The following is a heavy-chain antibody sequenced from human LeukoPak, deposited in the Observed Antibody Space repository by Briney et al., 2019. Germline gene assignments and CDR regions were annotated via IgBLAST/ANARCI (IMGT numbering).Heavy chain of an antibody. CDR3: ARRKGRKIVSGPDY. V-gene: IGHV4-4*02. CDR2: INYNGST. CDR1: GGSITNTNY. J-gene: IGHJ4*02. D-gene: IGHD2-15*01. Sequence: PSGTLSRTCGGSGGSITNTNYWTWVRQPPRKGLEWVGEINYNGSTTSNPSLKSRVTISVDTSKNQFSLRLSSVTAADTAVYYCARRKGRKIVSGPDYWSQGTLVTVSS.